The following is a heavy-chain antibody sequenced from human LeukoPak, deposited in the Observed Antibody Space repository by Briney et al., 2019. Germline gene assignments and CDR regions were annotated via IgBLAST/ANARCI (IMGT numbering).Heavy chain of an antibody. Sequence: SETVSLTCTVSLDSTTSNFWSWVRQPPGKGLEWIGEIHRSGSPNYNPSLQSRVTISIDRSRNQIVLELSSVTAADTAVYYCAREILGGFNPGAYWGQGTLFTVSS. CDR2: IHRSGSP. V-gene: IGHV4-4*02. J-gene: IGHJ4*02. CDR3: AREILGGFNPGAY. CDR1: LDSTTSNF. D-gene: IGHD1-14*01.